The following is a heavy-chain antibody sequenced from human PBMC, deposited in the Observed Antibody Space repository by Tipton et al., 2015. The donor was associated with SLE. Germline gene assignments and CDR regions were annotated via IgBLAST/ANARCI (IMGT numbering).Heavy chain of an antibody. V-gene: IGHV3-30*04. CDR1: GFNFYNYA. Sequence: RSLRLSCAASGFNFYNYAMNWVRQAPGKGLEWVAVISYDGSYRYYSDSVKGRFTISRDNSKNTLYLQMNSLRAEDTAIYYCAGRRLIIFGHGMDVWGQGTTVTVSS. D-gene: IGHD3-16*01. CDR3: AGRRLIIFGHGMDV. CDR2: ISYDGSYR. J-gene: IGHJ6*02.